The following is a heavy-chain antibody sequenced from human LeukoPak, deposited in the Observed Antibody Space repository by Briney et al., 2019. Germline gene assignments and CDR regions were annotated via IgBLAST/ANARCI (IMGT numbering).Heavy chain of an antibody. V-gene: IGHV3-23*01. CDR3: AKDWDEENSGYSNIFQH. CDR1: GFTFSSYA. J-gene: IGHJ1*01. CDR2: ISGSGGST. D-gene: IGHD3-22*01. Sequence: PGGSLRLSCAASGFTFSSYAMSWVRQAPGKGLEWVSAISGSGGSTYYADSVKGRFTISRDNSKNTLYLQMNSLRAEDTAVYYCAKDWDEENSGYSNIFQHWGQGTLVTVSS.